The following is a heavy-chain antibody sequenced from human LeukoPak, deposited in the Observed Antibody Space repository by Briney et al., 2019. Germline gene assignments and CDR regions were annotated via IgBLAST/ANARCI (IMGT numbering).Heavy chain of an antibody. CDR2: IYYSGST. CDR1: GGSISSSSYY. D-gene: IGHD3-22*01. J-gene: IGHJ3*02. V-gene: IGHV4-39*01. CDR3: ASDSSGYYDPYAFDI. Sequence: SETLSLTCTVSGGSISSSSYYWGWIRQPPGKGLEWIGSIYYSGSTYYNTSLKSRVTISVDTSKNQFSLKLSSVTAADTAVYYCASDSSGYYDPYAFDIWGQGTMVTVSS.